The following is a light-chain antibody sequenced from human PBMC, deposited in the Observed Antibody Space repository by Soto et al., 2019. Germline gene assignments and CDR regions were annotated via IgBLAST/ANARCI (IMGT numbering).Light chain of an antibody. CDR3: RSYGSSHIHV. Sequence: QSALAQPPSASGSPGQSVTISCTGTSSDVGGYNYVSWYQQHPGKAPKLMIYEVNKRPSGVPDRFSGSKSGNTASLTVSGLQAEVVSDYFCRSYGSSHIHV. CDR2: EVN. V-gene: IGLV2-8*01. J-gene: IGLJ1*01. CDR1: SSDVGGYNY.